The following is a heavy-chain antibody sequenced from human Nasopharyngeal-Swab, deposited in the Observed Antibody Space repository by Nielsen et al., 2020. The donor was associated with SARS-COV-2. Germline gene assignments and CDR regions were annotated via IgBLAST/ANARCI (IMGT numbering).Heavy chain of an antibody. J-gene: IGHJ3*02. CDR1: GGSISSGGYY. CDR3: ARGFHYYDSSANDAFDI. D-gene: IGHD3-22*01. CDR2: IYYSGST. V-gene: IGHV4-31*03. Sequence: SETLSLTCTVSGGSISSGGYYWSWIRQHPGKGLEWIGYIYYSGSTYYNPSLKSRVTISVDTSKNQFSLKLSSVTAADTAVYYCARGFHYYDSSANDAFDIWGQGTMVTVSS.